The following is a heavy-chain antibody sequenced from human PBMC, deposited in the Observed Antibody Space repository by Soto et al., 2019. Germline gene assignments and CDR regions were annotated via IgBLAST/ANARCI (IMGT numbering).Heavy chain of an antibody. CDR2: MNPNSGNT. CDR3: ARGLYDFWSGQGFDP. CDR1: GYTFTSYD. D-gene: IGHD3-3*01. Sequence: QVQLVQSGAEVKKPGASVKVSCKASGYTFTSYDINWVXXXTGQGLEWMGWMNPNSGNTGYAQKFQGRVTMTRNTSISTAYMELSSLRSEDTAVYYCARGLYDFWSGQGFDPWGQGTLVTVSS. V-gene: IGHV1-8*01. J-gene: IGHJ5*02.